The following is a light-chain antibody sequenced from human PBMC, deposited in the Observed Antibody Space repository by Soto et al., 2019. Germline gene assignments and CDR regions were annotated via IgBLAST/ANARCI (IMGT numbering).Light chain of an antibody. CDR2: GAS. CDR1: QRVSSNY. Sequence: DIVLTQSPGTLSLSPGERATLSCRASQRVSSNYLAWYQQKPGQAPRLLIYGASSRATGIPDRFSGSGSGTDFTLTIGRLEPEDFAVYYCQQYGGSSPYTFGQGTKXEIK. V-gene: IGKV3-20*01. CDR3: QQYGGSSPYT. J-gene: IGKJ2*01.